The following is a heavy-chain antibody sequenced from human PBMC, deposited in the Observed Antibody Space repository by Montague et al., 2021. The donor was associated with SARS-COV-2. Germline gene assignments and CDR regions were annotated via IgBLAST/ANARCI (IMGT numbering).Heavy chain of an antibody. D-gene: IGHD5-24*01. J-gene: IGHJ4*02. CDR1: GESVSGYY. V-gene: IGHV4-34*01. Sequence: SETLSLTCAVYGESVSGYYWGWIRQPPGEGLEWLGEINYSGSPNYNPSLKSRVTMSVDTSKNQFSLKLTSVTAAGPAEYFCARGFRTVEMPTNSFDYWGQGTLVTVSS. CDR3: ARGFRTVEMPTNSFDY. CDR2: INYSGSP.